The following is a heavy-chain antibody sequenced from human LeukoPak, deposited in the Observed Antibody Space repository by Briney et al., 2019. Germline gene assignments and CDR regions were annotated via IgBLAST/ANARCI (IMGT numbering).Heavy chain of an antibody. CDR3: ARWSMATNGYYFDY. Sequence: GGSLRLSCAASGFTFRSYEMNWVRQASGKGLEWVSYISGSGNTINYADSVKGRVTISRDNDKNSLYLQMRNLRPEDTAVYYCARWSMATNGYYFDYWGQGTLVTVSS. V-gene: IGHV3-48*03. J-gene: IGHJ4*02. D-gene: IGHD5-24*01. CDR2: ISGSGNTI. CDR1: GFTFRSYE.